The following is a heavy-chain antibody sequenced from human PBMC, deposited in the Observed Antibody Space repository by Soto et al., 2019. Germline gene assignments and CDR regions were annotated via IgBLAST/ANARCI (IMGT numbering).Heavy chain of an antibody. CDR2: IIPIFGTA. D-gene: IGHD4-17*01. CDR3: ARDSGGTTVAFGMDV. V-gene: IGHV1-69*01. Sequence: QVQLVQSGAEVKKTGSSVTVSCKASGGTFSSYALSWVRQAPGQGLEWMGGIIPIFGTANYAQKFQGRVTITADESTSTAYMELSSLRSEDTAVYYCARDSGGTTVAFGMDVWGQGTTVTVSS. J-gene: IGHJ6*02. CDR1: GGTFSSYA.